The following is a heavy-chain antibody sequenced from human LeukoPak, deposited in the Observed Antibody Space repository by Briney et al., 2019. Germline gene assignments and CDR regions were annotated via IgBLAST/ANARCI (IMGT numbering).Heavy chain of an antibody. D-gene: IGHD6-13*01. CDR1: GGSISSYY. CDR2: INHSGST. V-gene: IGHV4-34*01. CDR3: ARLKRAAGTDY. J-gene: IGHJ4*02. Sequence: SETLSLTCTVSGGSISSYYWSWIRQPPGKGLEWIGEINHSGSTNYNPSLKSRVTISVDTSKNQFSLKLSSVTAADTAVYYCARLKRAAGTDYWGQGTLVTVSS.